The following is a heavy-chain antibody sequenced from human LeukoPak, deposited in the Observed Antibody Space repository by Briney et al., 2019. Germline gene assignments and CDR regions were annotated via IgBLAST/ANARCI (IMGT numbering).Heavy chain of an antibody. CDR1: EYTFTDYY. CDR2: INPNRGGT. CDR3: ARGRGARCDY. J-gene: IGHJ4*02. Sequence: GASVKVSCKASEYTFTDYYIHWVRQAPGQGLEWMAWINPNRGGTDYAQKFQGRVTVTSDTSFSTVYMELSRLRSDDTAVYYCARGRGARCDYWGQGTLVTVSS. V-gene: IGHV1-2*02. D-gene: IGHD3-10*01.